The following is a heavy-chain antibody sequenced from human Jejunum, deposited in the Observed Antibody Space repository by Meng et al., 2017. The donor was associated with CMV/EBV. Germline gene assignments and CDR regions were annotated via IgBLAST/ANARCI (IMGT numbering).Heavy chain of an antibody. Sequence: TCSVSGGSISTYYWSWIRQPPGKGLEWIAYTDYSGITSYNPSLRSRVTISVDTSKNQFSLRLSSVTAADTAVYYCARALPNYSKIFAYWGQGTLVTVSS. J-gene: IGHJ4*02. D-gene: IGHD3-10*01. V-gene: IGHV4-59*01. CDR2: TDYSGIT. CDR1: GGSISTYY. CDR3: ARALPNYSKIFAY.